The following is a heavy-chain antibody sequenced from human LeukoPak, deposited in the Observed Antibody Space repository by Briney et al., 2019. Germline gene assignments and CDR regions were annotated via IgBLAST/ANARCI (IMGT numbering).Heavy chain of an antibody. D-gene: IGHD1-14*01. CDR1: GFTFSSYS. J-gene: IGHJ1*01. CDR3: ARDPLPEEYFQH. CDR2: ISSSSSYI. V-gene: IGHV3-21*01. Sequence: GGSLRLSCAASGFTFSSYSMNWVRQAPGKGLEWVSSISSSSSYIYYADSVKGRFTISRDNAKNSLYLQMNSLRAEDTAVYYCARDPLPEEYFQHWGQGTLVTVSS.